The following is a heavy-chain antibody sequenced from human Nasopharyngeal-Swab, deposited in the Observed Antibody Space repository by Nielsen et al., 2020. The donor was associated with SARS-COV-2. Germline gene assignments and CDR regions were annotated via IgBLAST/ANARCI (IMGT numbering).Heavy chain of an antibody. CDR1: GGSISSSSYY. V-gene: IGHV4-39*01. CDR3: ARQEEGGSN. Sequence: SETLSLTCTVYGGSISSSSYYWGWIRQPPGKGLEWIGSIYYSGSTYYNPSLKSRVTISVDTSKNQFSLKLSSVTAADTAVYYCARQEEGGSNWGQGTLVTVSS. D-gene: IGHD1-26*01. CDR2: IYYSGST. J-gene: IGHJ4*02.